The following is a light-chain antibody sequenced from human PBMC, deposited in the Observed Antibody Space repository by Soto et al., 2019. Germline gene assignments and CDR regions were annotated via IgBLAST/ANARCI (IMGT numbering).Light chain of an antibody. J-gene: IGKJ5*01. CDR2: DAS. V-gene: IGKV1-33*01. Sequence: DIQMPQSPSSLSASVGDRVTITCQARQDISNYLNWSQQKPGKAPTLLIYDASNLETGVPSRFSGSGSGTDFPFTISSLQPEDIATYYCKQYDNLPPTFGQGTRLEIK. CDR3: KQYDNLPPT. CDR1: QDISNY.